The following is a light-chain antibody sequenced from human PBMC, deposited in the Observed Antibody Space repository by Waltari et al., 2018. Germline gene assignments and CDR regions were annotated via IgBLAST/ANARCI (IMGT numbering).Light chain of an antibody. CDR2: DAA. Sequence: EIVLTQSPATLSLSPGERATLSCRASQSVRTYLAWYQQKPGQAPRLLIYDAATRATAIPARFSGSGSGTDFTLTISSLEPEDFAVYYCQQYNSYSPYTFGQGTKLEIK. CDR3: QQYNSYSPYT. J-gene: IGKJ2*01. V-gene: IGKV3-11*01. CDR1: QSVRTY.